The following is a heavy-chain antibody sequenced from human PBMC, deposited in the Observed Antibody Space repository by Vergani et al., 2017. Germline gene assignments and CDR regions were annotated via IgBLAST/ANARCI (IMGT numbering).Heavy chain of an antibody. J-gene: IGHJ5*02. CDR3: ASVPSVGWFDP. CDR1: GFTVSSNY. V-gene: IGHV3-66*02. D-gene: IGHD4-23*01. CDR2: IYSGGST. Sequence: EVQLVESGGGLVQPGGSLRLSCAASGFTVSSNYMSWVRQAPGKGLEWVSVIYSGGSTYYADSVKGRFTISRDNSKNTLYLQMTSLRAEDTAVYYCASVPSVGWFDPWGQGTLVTVSS.